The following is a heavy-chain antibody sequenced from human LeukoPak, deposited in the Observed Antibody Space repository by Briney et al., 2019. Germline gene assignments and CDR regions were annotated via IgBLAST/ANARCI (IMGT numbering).Heavy chain of an antibody. CDR2: ISYDGSNK. D-gene: IGHD6-13*01. CDR1: GFTFSSYA. Sequence: PGRSLRLSCAASGFTFSSYAMHWVRQTPGKGLEWVAVISYDGSNKYYADSVKGRFTISRDNSKNTLYLQMNSLRAEDTAVYYCARDGDSSWYFIAYWGQGTLVTVSS. CDR3: ARDGDSSWYFIAY. J-gene: IGHJ4*02. V-gene: IGHV3-30-3*01.